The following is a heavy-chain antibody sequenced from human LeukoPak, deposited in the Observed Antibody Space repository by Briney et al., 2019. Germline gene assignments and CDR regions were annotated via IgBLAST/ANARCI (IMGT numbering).Heavy chain of an antibody. CDR1: GGTFTSYY. V-gene: IGHV1-46*01. CDR2: INPSGGST. J-gene: IGHJ4*02. CDR3: AREFVKDYGDYVTDY. Sequence: ASVKVSCKASGGTFTSYYMHWVRQAPGQGLEWMGIINPSGGSTSYAQKFQGRVTMARDTSTSTVYMELSSLRSEDTAVYYCAREFVKDYGDYVTDYWGQGTLVTVSS. D-gene: IGHD4-17*01.